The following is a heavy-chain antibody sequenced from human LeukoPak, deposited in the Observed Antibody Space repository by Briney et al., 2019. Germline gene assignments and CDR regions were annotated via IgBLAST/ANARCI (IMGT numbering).Heavy chain of an antibody. CDR3: AKDIGIAVAGIAFDI. Sequence: PGRSLRLSCAASGFTFDDYAMHWVRQAPGKGLEWVSGISWNSGSIGYADSVKGRFTISRDNAKNSLYLQMNSLRPEDTALYYCAKDIGIAVAGIAFDIWGQGTMVTVSS. CDR2: ISWNSGSI. D-gene: IGHD6-19*01. V-gene: IGHV3-9*01. CDR1: GFTFDDYA. J-gene: IGHJ3*02.